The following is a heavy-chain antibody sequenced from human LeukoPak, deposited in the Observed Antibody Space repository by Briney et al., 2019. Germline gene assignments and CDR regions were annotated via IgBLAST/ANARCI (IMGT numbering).Heavy chain of an antibody. D-gene: IGHD4-17*01. CDR1: GFTFSSYG. V-gene: IGHV3-33*01. Sequence: GRSLRPSCAASGFTFSSYGMHWVRQAPGKGLEWVAVIWYDGSNKYYADSVKGRFTISRDNSKNTLYLQMNSLRAEDTAVYYCAREERTVDAFDIWGQGTMVTVSS. CDR3: AREERTVDAFDI. J-gene: IGHJ3*02. CDR2: IWYDGSNK.